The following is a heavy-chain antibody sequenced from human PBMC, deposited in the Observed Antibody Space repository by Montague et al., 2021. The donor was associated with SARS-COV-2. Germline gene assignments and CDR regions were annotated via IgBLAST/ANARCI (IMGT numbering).Heavy chain of an antibody. CDR3: ARKTIYFDY. CDR1: GGSTSSISYY. Sequence: SETLSLTCTVSGGSTSSISYYWGWIRQPPGKGLEWIGSIYYSGSTYYNPSLKSRVTISVDRSKSQFSLNLRSVTAADTAVYYCARKTIYFDYWGQGTLVTVSS. D-gene: IGHD1/OR15-1a*01. J-gene: IGHJ4*02. V-gene: IGHV4-39*07. CDR2: IYYSGST.